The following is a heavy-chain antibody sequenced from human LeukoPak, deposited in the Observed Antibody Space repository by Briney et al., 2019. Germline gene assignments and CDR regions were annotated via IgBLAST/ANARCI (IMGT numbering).Heavy chain of an antibody. CDR1: GFAFSSYA. V-gene: IGHV3-23*01. J-gene: IGHJ4*02. D-gene: IGHD5-18*01. Sequence: GGSLRLSCAASGFAFSSYAMSWLRRAPGKGLEWVSGITASGDTTYYADSVKGRFTISRDNSKNTLYLQMNSLRAEDTAVYYCAKDARTYSYGSEYWGQGTPVTVSS. CDR3: AKDARTYSYGSEY. CDR2: ITASGDTT.